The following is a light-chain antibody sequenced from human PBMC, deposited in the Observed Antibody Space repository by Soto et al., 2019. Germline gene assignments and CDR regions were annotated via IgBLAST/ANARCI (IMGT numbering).Light chain of an antibody. J-gene: IGLJ1*01. Sequence: QSVLTQPASVSGSPGQSITISCTGTSSDVGGFNYVSWYQQHPGKAPKLMIYDVTNRPSGVSYRFSGSKSGNTASLTISGLQAEDVADYYCNSYTSSSTYVFGTGTKLTVL. CDR2: DVT. V-gene: IGLV2-14*03. CDR1: SSDVGGFNY. CDR3: NSYTSSSTYV.